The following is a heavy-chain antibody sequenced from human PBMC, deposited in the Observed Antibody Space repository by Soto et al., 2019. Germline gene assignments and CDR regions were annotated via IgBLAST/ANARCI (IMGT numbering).Heavy chain of an antibody. CDR1: GFTFSSYA. V-gene: IGHV3-23*01. J-gene: IGHJ4*02. D-gene: IGHD3-10*01. Sequence: EVQVLESGGGLVQPGGSLRLSCAASGFTFSSYAMSWVRQAPGKGLEWVSGISGSGGSTYYVDSVKGRFTISRDNSKNTLYRQMNSLRAEDTAVYYCVKGRFGELFVLDYWGQGTLVTVSS. CDR2: ISGSGGST. CDR3: VKGRFGELFVLDY.